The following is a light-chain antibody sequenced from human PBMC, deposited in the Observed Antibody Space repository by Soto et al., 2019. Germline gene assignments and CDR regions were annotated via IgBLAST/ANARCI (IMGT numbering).Light chain of an antibody. CDR1: TGAVTSGHY. Sequence: QAVVTQEPSLTVSPGGTVTLTCGSSTGAVTSGHYPYWFQQKPGQAPRTLIYVTSNKHSWTPARFSGSLLGGKAALTLSGAQPEDEAEYYCLLSYSGADAVFGGGTQLTVL. V-gene: IGLV7-46*01. J-gene: IGLJ7*01. CDR2: VTS. CDR3: LLSYSGADAV.